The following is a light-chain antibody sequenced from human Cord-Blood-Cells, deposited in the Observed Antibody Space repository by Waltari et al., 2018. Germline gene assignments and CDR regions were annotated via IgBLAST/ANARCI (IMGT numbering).Light chain of an antibody. Sequence: QSALTQPPSASGSPGPPVPIPSPGTSSDVGGYNYLPWYQQHPGKARKLMVYEVSKQPSGVPDRFSGSKSGNTASLTVSGLQAEDEADYYCSSYAGSNNYVFGTGTKVTVL. CDR3: SSYAGSNNYV. J-gene: IGLJ1*01. V-gene: IGLV2-8*01. CDR1: SSDVGGYNY. CDR2: EVS.